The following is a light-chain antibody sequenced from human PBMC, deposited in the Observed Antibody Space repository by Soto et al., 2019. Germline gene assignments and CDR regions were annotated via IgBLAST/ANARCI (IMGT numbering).Light chain of an antibody. CDR1: QSVSTY. V-gene: IGKV3-11*01. J-gene: IGKJ1*01. CDR3: QQRGNWPRT. Sequence: EIVLTQSPATLSLSPGERATLSCRASQSVSTYLAWYQQKPGQAPRLLIYDASNRATGIPARFSGTGSGTDFTLTISILEPEDFAIYYCQQRGNWPRTFGHGIRVDIK. CDR2: DAS.